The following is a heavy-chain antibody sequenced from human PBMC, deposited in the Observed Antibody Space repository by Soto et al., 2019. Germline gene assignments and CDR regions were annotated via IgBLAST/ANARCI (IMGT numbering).Heavy chain of an antibody. CDR1: GYTFTSYG. V-gene: IGHV1-18*01. Sequence: ASVKFSCKASGYTFTSYGISWVRQAPGQGPEWMGWISGYNDNTNYAQKLQGRVTMTTDTYTSTAYMELRSLRSDDTAVYYCARGMMDSSGYYDYYFDYWGQGTLVTVSS. CDR2: ISGYNDNT. D-gene: IGHD3-22*01. J-gene: IGHJ4*02. CDR3: ARGMMDSSGYYDYYFDY.